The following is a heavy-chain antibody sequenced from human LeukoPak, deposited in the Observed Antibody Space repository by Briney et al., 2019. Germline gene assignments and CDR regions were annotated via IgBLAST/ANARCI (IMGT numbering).Heavy chain of an antibody. J-gene: IGHJ4*02. V-gene: IGHV1-18*01. CDR1: GYTFTSYG. CDR2: ISAYNGNT. D-gene: IGHD3-10*01. Sequence: ASVKVSCKASGYTFTSYGISWVRQAPGQGLEWMGWISAYNGNTNYAQKLQGRVTMTTDTSTSTAYMELRSLRSDDTAVYYCARGKTMIRGIIMTLFDYWGQGTPVTVSS. CDR3: ARGKTMIRGIIMTLFDY.